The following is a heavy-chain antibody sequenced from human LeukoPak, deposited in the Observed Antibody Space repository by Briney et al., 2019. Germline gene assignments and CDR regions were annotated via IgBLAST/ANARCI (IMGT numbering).Heavy chain of an antibody. D-gene: IGHD4-17*01. CDR3: AKDIYSHTYGDTAFDI. CDR2: ISWNSGSI. J-gene: IGHJ3*02. V-gene: IGHV3-9*01. CDR1: GFTFSSYA. Sequence: GGSLRLSCAASGFTFSSYAMSWVRQAPGKGLEWVSGISWNSGSIGYADSVKGRFTISRDNAKNSLYLQMNSLRAEDTALYYCAKDIYSHTYGDTAFDIWGQGTMVTVSS.